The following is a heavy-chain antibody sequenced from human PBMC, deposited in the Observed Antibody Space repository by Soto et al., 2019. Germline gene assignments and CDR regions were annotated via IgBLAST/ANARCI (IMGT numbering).Heavy chain of an antibody. CDR2: ISASGGTT. Sequence: EVQLLESGGGLVPPGASLTLSCGASGFTFSSYAMTWVRQAPGKGLEWASGISASGGTTYYADSVKGRFTISRDNSKNTPYLQMNSLRAEDTAIYYCAEDRAGTTVNWVGPWGQGTLVPVSS. CDR3: AEDRAGTTVNWVGP. J-gene: IGHJ5*02. V-gene: IGHV3-23*01. D-gene: IGHD4-4*01. CDR1: GFTFSSYA.